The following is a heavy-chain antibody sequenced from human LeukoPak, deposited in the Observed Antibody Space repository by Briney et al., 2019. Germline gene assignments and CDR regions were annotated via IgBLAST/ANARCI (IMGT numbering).Heavy chain of an antibody. D-gene: IGHD4-17*01. CDR1: GFIFSSYS. CDR2: ISSSSSYI. J-gene: IGHJ4*02. CDR3: ARDDYGDFVFDY. V-gene: IGHV3-21*04. Sequence: GGSLRLSCAASGFIFSSYSVKWVRQAPGRGLEWVSSISSSSSYIYYADSVKGRFTISRDNAKNSLYLQTNSQRAEDTAVYYCARDDYGDFVFDYWGQGTLVTVSS.